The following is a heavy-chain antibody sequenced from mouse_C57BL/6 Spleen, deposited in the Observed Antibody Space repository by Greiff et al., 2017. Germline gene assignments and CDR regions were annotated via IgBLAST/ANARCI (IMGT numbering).Heavy chain of an antibody. CDR1: GCTFTDYN. CDR2: INPNNGGT. CDR3: ARTTLYGSSRGGTMDY. J-gene: IGHJ4*01. D-gene: IGHD1-1*01. V-gene: IGHV1-18*01. Sequence: EVQLQQSGPELVKPGASVKIPCKASGCTFTDYNMDWVKQSHGKSLEWIGDINPNNGGTIYNQKFKGKATLTVDKSSSTAYMELRSLTSEDTAVYYCARTTLYGSSRGGTMDYWGQGTSVTVSS.